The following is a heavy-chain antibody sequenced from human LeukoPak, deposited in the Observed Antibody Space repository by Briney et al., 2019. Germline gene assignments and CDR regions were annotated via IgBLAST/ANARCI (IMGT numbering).Heavy chain of an antibody. CDR3: ARCEWELLPNY. Sequence: ASVKVSCKASGGTFSSYAISWVRRAPGQGLEWMGRIIPILGIANYAQKFQGRVTITADKSTSTAYMELSSLRSEDTAVYYCARCEWELLPNYWGQGTLVTVSS. V-gene: IGHV1-69*04. J-gene: IGHJ4*02. CDR1: GGTFSSYA. CDR2: IIPILGIA. D-gene: IGHD1-26*01.